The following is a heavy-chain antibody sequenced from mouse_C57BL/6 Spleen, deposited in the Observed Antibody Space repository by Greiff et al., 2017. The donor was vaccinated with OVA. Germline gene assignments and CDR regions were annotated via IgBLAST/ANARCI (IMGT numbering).Heavy chain of an antibody. Sequence: VKLVESDAELVKPGASVKISCKVSGYTFTDHTIHWMKQRPEQGLEWIGYIYPRDGSTKYNEKFKGKATLTADKSSSTAYMQLNSLTSEDSAVYFCARWDGYYKNYAMDYWGQGTSVTVSS. D-gene: IGHD2-3*01. V-gene: IGHV1-78*01. J-gene: IGHJ4*01. CDR1: GYTFTDHT. CDR3: ARWDGYYKNYAMDY. CDR2: IYPRDGST.